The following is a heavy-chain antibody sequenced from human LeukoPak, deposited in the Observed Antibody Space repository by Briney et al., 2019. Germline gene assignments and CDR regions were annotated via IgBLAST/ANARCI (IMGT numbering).Heavy chain of an antibody. CDR2: IYYSGST. Sequence: PSETLSLTCTVSGGSIRNYYWSWIRQPPGKGLEWIGYIYYSGSTNYNPSLKSRVTMSVDTSKNQFSLKLSSVTAADTAVYYCARGPTMIVVAKDDAFDIWGQGTMVTVSS. D-gene: IGHD3-22*01. J-gene: IGHJ3*02. CDR1: GGSIRNYY. V-gene: IGHV4-59*12. CDR3: ARGPTMIVVAKDDAFDI.